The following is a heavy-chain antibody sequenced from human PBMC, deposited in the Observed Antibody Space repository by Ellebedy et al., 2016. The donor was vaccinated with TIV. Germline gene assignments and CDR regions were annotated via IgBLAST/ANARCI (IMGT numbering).Heavy chain of an antibody. J-gene: IGHJ4*02. CDR1: GYTFTNYR. D-gene: IGHD2-2*02. CDR3: ATIPIADLEGPS. Sequence: ASVKVSCKASGYTFTNYRLDWVRQAPGHGLEWMGWINPNGGGTHYAQKFQGRVTMTSDMSIRTVHMELSSLRSDDTAIYFCATIPIADLEGPSWGQGSLITVSS. CDR2: INPNGGGT. V-gene: IGHV1-2*02.